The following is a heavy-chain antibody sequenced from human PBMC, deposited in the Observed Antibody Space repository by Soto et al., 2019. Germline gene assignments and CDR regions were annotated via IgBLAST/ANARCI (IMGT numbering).Heavy chain of an antibody. J-gene: IGHJ4*02. V-gene: IGHV3-74*01. Sequence: EVQLVESGGGLVQPGGSLRLSCAASGLTFSSYWMQWVRQAPGKGLVWVSRINTDGSSTTDADSVKGRFTISRDNTKNTLYLQMNSLRVEDTAVYYCARASGSNIHFDYWGQGTLVTVSS. D-gene: IGHD1-26*01. CDR2: INTDGSST. CDR1: GLTFSSYW. CDR3: ARASGSNIHFDY.